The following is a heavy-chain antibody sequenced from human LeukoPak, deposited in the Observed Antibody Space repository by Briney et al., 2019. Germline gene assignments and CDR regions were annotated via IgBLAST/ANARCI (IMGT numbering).Heavy chain of an antibody. CDR1: GFTFSSYW. D-gene: IGHD2-2*01. V-gene: IGHV3-7*01. Sequence: GGSLRLSCAASGFTFSSYWMSWVRQAPGKGLEWVANIKQDGSEKYYVDSVKGRFTISRDNAKNSLYLQMNSLRAEDTAVYYCARDHCSSTSCYPYNYYYGMDVWGQGTTVAVSS. CDR3: ARDHCSSTSCYPYNYYYGMDV. J-gene: IGHJ6*02. CDR2: IKQDGSEK.